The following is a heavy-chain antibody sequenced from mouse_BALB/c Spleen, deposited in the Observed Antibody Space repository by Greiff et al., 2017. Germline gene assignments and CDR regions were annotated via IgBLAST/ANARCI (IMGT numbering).Heavy chain of an antibody. CDR3: ARVSAHGAMDY. J-gene: IGHJ4*01. D-gene: IGHD3-1*01. V-gene: IGHV1S81*02. Sequence: VQLQQPGAELVKPGASVKLSCKASGYTFTSYWMHWVKQRPGQGLEWIGEINPSNGRTNYNEKFKSKATLTVDKSSSTAYMQFNSLTSEDSAVYYCARVSAHGAMDYWGQGTSVTVSS. CDR2: INPSNGRT. CDR1: GYTFTSYW.